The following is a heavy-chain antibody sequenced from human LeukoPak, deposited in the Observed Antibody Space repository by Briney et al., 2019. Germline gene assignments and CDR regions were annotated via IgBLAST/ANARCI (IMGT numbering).Heavy chain of an antibody. CDR1: GFTFSSYA. V-gene: IGHV3-23*01. CDR2: ISGSGGGT. D-gene: IGHD7-27*01. Sequence: GSLRLSCAASGFTFSSYAMSWVRQAPGKGLEWVSAISGSGGGTYYADSVKGRFTISRDDSRNTLSLQMNSLRVEDTAVYYCARDLAWGAFDYWGQGILVAVSS. CDR3: ARDLAWGAFDY. J-gene: IGHJ4*02.